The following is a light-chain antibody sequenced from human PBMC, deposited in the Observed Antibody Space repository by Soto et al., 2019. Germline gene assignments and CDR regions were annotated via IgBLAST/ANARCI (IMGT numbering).Light chain of an antibody. V-gene: IGKV3-11*01. CDR1: QSVSSY. J-gene: IGKJ4*01. CDR2: DAS. Sequence: EIVLTQSPATLSLSPGERATLSCRASQSVSSYLAWYQQKPGQAPRLLIYDASNRATGIPARFSGSGSGTDFTLTIGSLEPEDFAVYYCQQRSNWRVTFGGGTKVDIK. CDR3: QQRSNWRVT.